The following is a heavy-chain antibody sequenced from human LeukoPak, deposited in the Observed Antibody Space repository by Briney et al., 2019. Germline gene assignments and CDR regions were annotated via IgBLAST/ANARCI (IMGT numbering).Heavy chain of an antibody. CDR1: GFTFNNYA. D-gene: IGHD6-13*01. V-gene: IGHV3-23*01. CDR3: AKEVSSSWSH. J-gene: IGHJ4*02. Sequence: GGSLRLSCAASGFTFNNYAMSWVRQAPGQGLEWVSGINDISTDRYYADSVRGRFSISRDNSKNTLYLQMNSLRAEDTAVYYCAKEVSSSWSHWGQGTLVTVSS. CDR2: INDISTDR.